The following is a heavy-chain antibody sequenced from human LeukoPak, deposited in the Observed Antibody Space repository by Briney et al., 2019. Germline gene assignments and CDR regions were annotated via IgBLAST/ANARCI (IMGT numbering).Heavy chain of an antibody. J-gene: IGHJ4*02. CDR2: INHSGST. CDR1: GGSISSYY. Sequence: KTSETVSLTCTVSGGSISSYYWSWIRQPPGKGLEWIGEINHSGSTNYNPSLKSRVTISVDTSKNQFSLKLSSVTAADTAVYYCARGGRNDYWGQGTLVTVSS. V-gene: IGHV4-34*01. CDR3: ARGGRNDY.